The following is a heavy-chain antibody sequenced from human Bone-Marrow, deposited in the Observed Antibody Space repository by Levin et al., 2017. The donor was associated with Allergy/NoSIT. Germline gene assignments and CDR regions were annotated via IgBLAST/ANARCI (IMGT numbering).Heavy chain of an antibody. CDR2: VHASGST. D-gene: IGHD3-16*01. CDR3: VRDLRGPYYFDY. J-gene: IGHJ4*02. Sequence: SETLSLTCTVTGGSFGSGGSFWSWVRQHPGKGLEWMGYVHASGSTHYNPSLESRATVAMDTSMNQFSLKLRTVTAADTATYYCVRDLRGPYYFDYWGQGILVTVSS. V-gene: IGHV4-31*03. CDR1: GGSFGSGGSF.